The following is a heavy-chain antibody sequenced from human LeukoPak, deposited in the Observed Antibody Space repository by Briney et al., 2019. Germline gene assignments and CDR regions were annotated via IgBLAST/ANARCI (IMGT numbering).Heavy chain of an antibody. CDR2: INSDGNNI. CDR1: GFTFSDYF. V-gene: IGHV3-11*04. Sequence: PGGSLRPSCVTSGFTFSDYFTNWIRQAPGKGPEWLSFINSDGNNIYYRDSVKGRFTISRDNAKKTLYLEMNNLRVDDTAIYYCATSRVFDFWGQGTLVAVSS. J-gene: IGHJ4*02. CDR3: ATSRVFDF.